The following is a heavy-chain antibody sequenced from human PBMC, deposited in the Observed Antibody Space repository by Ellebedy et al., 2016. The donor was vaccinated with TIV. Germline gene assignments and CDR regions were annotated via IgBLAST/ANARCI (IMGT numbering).Heavy chain of an antibody. CDR2: INAGNGNT. D-gene: IGHD1-26*01. J-gene: IGHJ4*02. CDR3: ATWSAVGATGVLAFDY. Sequence: AASVKVSCKASGYTFTSYAMHWVRQAPGQRLEWMGWINAGNGNTKYSQKFQGRVTITRDTSASTAYMELSSLRSEDTAVYYCATWSAVGATGVLAFDYWGQGTLVTVSS. CDR1: GYTFTSYA. V-gene: IGHV1-3*01.